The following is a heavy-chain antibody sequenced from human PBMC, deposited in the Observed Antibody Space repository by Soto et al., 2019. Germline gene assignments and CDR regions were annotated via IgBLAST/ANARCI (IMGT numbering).Heavy chain of an antibody. CDR1: GFTFSSYA. Sequence: GGSLRLSCAASGFTFSSYAMSWVRQAPGKGLEWVSAISGSGGSTYYADSVKGRFTISRDNSKNTLYLQMNSLRAEDTAVYYCAKTGIQLWSDAPWGMDVWGQGTTVTVSS. CDR3: AKTGIQLWSDAPWGMDV. V-gene: IGHV3-23*01. CDR2: ISGSGGST. D-gene: IGHD5-18*01. J-gene: IGHJ6*02.